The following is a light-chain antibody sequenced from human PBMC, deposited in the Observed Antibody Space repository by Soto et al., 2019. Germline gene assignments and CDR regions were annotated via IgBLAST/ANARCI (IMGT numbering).Light chain of an antibody. CDR2: GAS. J-gene: IGKJ3*01. V-gene: IGKV1-39*01. Sequence: DIQLTQSPSSLSASVGDRVTITCRASQSISKYLIWYQHKPGKPPKPLIYGASSLVTGVPSRFSASGAGRDFTLTIDSLQPEDFATYYCQQSYNSLFTFGPGTKVDFK. CDR3: QQSYNSLFT. CDR1: QSISKY.